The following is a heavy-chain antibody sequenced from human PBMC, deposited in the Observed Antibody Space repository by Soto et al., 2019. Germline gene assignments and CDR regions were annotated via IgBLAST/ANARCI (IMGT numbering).Heavy chain of an antibody. CDR2: INWNSGSI. V-gene: IGHV3-9*01. Sequence: HPGGSLRLSCAASGFTFADYAMHWVRQVPGKGLEWVSGINWNSGSIGYGDSVKGRFAISRDNAKNSLHLQMNSLSAEDTAFYYCVKDESINWYSGHFRHWGQGTLVTVSS. J-gene: IGHJ1*01. D-gene: IGHD6-13*01. CDR3: VKDESINWYSGHFRH. CDR1: GFTFADYA.